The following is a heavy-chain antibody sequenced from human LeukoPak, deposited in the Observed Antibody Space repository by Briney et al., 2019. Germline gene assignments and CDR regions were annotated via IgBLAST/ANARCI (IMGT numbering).Heavy chain of an antibody. CDR3: ARRNYGDYGFDY. J-gene: IGHJ4*02. Sequence: SETLSLTCTVSGGSISSSSYYWGWIRQPPGKGLEWIGSIYYSGSTYYNPSLKSRVTISVDTSKNQFSLKLSSVTAADTAVHYCARRNYGDYGFDYWGQGTLVTVSS. CDR1: GGSISSSSYY. D-gene: IGHD4-17*01. V-gene: IGHV4-39*07. CDR2: IYYSGST.